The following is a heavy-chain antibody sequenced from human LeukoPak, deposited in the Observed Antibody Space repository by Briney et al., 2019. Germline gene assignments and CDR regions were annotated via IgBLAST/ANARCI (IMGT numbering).Heavy chain of an antibody. CDR3: ARDRSYGYGGEYFDY. J-gene: IGHJ4*02. V-gene: IGHV3-30*07. D-gene: IGHD5-18*01. Sequence: GGSLRLSCAASGFSFSDYAVHWVRQAPGKGLEWVAIISYDGSNKLYTDSVKGRFTISRDNSKKTLYLEMNSLRAEDTAVYYCARDRSYGYGGEYFDYWGQGTLVTVSS. CDR2: ISYDGSNK. CDR1: GFSFSDYA.